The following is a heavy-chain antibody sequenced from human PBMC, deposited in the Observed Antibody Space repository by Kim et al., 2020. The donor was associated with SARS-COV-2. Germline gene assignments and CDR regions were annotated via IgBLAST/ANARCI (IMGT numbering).Heavy chain of an antibody. D-gene: IGHD3-9*01. Sequence: KGRFTISRDNSKNTLYLQMNSLRAEDTAVYYCAKDQKLYDILTGHNWFDPWGQGTLVTVSS. V-gene: IGHV3-23*01. CDR3: AKDQKLYDILTGHNWFDP. J-gene: IGHJ5*02.